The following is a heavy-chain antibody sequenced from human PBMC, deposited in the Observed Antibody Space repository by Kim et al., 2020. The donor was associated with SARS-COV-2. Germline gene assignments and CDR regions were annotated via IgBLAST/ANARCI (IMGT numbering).Heavy chain of an antibody. CDR3: ARHFRSGTTYYYYRMDV. Sequence: SETLSLTCTVSGGSISSNNYYWGWIRQPPGKGLEWIGSIYYSGSTYYSPSLKSRATISVDTSRNLFSLKLNSVTAADTAVYYCARHFRSGTTYYYYRMDVWGQGTTVTVSS. V-gene: IGHV4-39*01. J-gene: IGHJ6*01. D-gene: IGHD1-7*01. CDR2: IYYSGST. CDR1: GGSISSNNYY.